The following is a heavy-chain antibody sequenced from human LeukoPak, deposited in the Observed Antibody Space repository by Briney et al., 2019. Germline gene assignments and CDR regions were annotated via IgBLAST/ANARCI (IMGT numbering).Heavy chain of an antibody. J-gene: IGHJ3*02. CDR1: GYTFTINH. D-gene: IGHD7-27*01. CDR2: ITPDSGGT. Sequence: ASVKVSCKASGYTFTINHIYWMRQAPGQGLEFLGWITPDSGGTNYAQRFQGRVTMTRDTSISTAYMELISLTSDDTAVYFCARELGINAFDIWGQGTMVTVSS. CDR3: ARELGINAFDI. V-gene: IGHV1-2*02.